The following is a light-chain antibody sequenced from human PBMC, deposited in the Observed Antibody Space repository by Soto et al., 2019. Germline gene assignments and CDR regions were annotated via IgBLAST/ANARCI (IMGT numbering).Light chain of an antibody. CDR1: QSVSSY. J-gene: IGKJ5*01. V-gene: IGKV3-11*01. CDR2: DAS. Sequence: EIVLTQSPATLSLSPCERSTLSCRASQSVSSYLAWYQQKPGQAPRLLIYDASNRATGIPARFSGSGSGTDFTLTISSLEPEDFAVYYCQQRSNWPSITFGQGTRLENK. CDR3: QQRSNWPSIT.